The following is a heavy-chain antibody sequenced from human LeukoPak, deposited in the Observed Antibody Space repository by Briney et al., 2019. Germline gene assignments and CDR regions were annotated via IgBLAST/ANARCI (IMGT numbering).Heavy chain of an antibody. CDR2: IYYTGNT. CDR3: ARVIAAAEPTFDY. V-gene: IGHV4-59*01. Sequence: PSETLSLTCTVSGGSISSSYWSWIRQPPGKGLEWIGYIYYTGNTNYNPSLKSRVIISVDTSKNQFSLKLSSVTAADTAVYYCARVIAAAEPTFDYWGQGTLVTVSS. CDR1: GGSISSSY. D-gene: IGHD6-13*01. J-gene: IGHJ4*02.